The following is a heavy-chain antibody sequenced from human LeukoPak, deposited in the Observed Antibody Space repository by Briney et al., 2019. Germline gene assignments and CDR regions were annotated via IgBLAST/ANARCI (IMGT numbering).Heavy chain of an antibody. CDR2: INPSGGST. CDR1: GGTFSSYA. J-gene: IGHJ4*02. CDR3: ARIGMVGATTLGDY. Sequence: GASVTVSCKASGGTFSSYAISWVRQAPGQGLEWMGIINPSGGSTSYAQKFQGRVTMTRDTSTSTVYMELSSLRSEDTAVYYCARIGMVGATTLGDYWGQGTLVTVSS. D-gene: IGHD1-26*01. V-gene: IGHV1-46*01.